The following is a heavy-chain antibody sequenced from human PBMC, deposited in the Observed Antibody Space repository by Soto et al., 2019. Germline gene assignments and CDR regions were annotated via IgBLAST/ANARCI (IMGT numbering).Heavy chain of an antibody. D-gene: IGHD5-18*01. J-gene: IGHJ5*02. CDR2: LYYSGST. Sequence: SETRSLTCTVSGGSVSSGDYYWSWIRQPPGKGLEWIGYLYYSGSTNYNPSLKSRVSISLDTSKNPFSLRLTSVTAADTAVYYCARIPVDTYMINWFDPWGQGTLVTVFS. CDR1: GGSVSSGDYY. CDR3: ARIPVDTYMINWFDP. V-gene: IGHV4-61*08.